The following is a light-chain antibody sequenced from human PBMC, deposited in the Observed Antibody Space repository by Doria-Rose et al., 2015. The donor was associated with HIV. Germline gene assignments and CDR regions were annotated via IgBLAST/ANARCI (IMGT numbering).Light chain of an antibody. V-gene: IGKV1-39*01. CDR2: AAS. Sequence: DIRGTQSPSSLSASVGDRVTIACRASQSTGSFLNWYQQEPGKAPKLLIYAASSVQNGVPSRFSGSGSGTGFTLTTSSLQPEDFATYFCQQSYSTPPTFGGGTKVEIK. CDR3: QQSYSTPPT. CDR1: QSTGSF. J-gene: IGKJ4*01.